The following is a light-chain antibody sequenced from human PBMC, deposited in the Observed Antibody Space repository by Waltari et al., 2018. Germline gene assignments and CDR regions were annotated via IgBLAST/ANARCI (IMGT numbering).Light chain of an antibody. J-gene: IGKJ2*01. V-gene: IGKV3-20*01. CDR2: VAS. Sequence: EIVLTQSPGTLSLSPGERATLSCRASQSVSRSYLAWYQQKPGQAPRLLIYVASSRATGIPDRFSGSGSGTDLTLTVSRLEPEDFAVYYCQQYGSSPTFGQGTKLEIK. CDR3: QQYGSSPT. CDR1: QSVSRSY.